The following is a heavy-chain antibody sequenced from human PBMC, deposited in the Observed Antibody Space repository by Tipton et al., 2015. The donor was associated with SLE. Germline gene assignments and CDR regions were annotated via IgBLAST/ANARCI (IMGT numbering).Heavy chain of an antibody. Sequence: TLSLTCTVSGGPISRYFWSWIRQSPGKGLEWVGYLYYSGGTAYNPSLKSRATISEDTSKNQFSLRLSSVTAADTAVYYCAGDSSGSYYDRGGYYQLANRHFDLWGRGILVSVSS. CDR2: LYYSGGT. J-gene: IGHJ4*02. V-gene: IGHV4-59*01. CDR1: GGPISRYF. CDR3: AGDSSGSYYDRGGYYQLANRHFDL. D-gene: IGHD3-22*01.